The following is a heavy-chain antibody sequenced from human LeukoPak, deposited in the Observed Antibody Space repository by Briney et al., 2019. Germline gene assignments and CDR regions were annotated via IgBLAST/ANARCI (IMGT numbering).Heavy chain of an antibody. CDR3: ASLVEIVVPADY. V-gene: IGHV3-30-3*01. D-gene: IGHD3-22*01. Sequence: SGGSLRLSCAASGFTFSSYAMHWVRQAPGKGLEWVAVISYDGSNKYYADSVKGRFTISRDNSKNTLYLQMNSLRAEDTAVYYCASLVEIVVPADYWGQGTLVTVSS. J-gene: IGHJ4*02. CDR2: ISYDGSNK. CDR1: GFTFSSYA.